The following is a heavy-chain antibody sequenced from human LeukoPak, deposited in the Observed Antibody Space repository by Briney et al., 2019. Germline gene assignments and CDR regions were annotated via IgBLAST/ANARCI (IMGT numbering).Heavy chain of an antibody. CDR3: ASRYSSSWYP. V-gene: IGHV4-39*07. Sequence: SETLSLTCTVSGGSISSSSYYWGWIRQPPGKGLEWIGSIYYSGSTYYNPSLKSRVTISVDTSKNQFSLKLSSVTAADTAVYYCASRYSSSWYPWGQGTLVTVSS. J-gene: IGHJ5*02. CDR2: IYYSGST. CDR1: GGSISSSSYY. D-gene: IGHD6-13*01.